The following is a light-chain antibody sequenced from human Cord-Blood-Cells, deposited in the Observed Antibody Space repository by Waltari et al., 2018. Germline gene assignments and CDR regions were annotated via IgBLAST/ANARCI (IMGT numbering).Light chain of an antibody. Sequence: DVVMTQSPLSVPVTLGQPASISCRSSQSLVHSDGNTYLNWFQQRPGQSPRRLIYKVSNRDSGVPDRFSGSGSGTDFTLKISRVEAEDVGVYYCMQGTHWPLWTFGQGTKVEIK. CDR1: QSLVHSDGNTY. J-gene: IGKJ1*01. V-gene: IGKV2-30*02. CDR2: KVS. CDR3: MQGTHWPLWT.